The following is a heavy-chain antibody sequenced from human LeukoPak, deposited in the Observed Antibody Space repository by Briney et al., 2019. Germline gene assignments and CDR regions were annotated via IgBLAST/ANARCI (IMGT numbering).Heavy chain of an antibody. V-gene: IGHV3-23*01. J-gene: IGHJ4*02. CDR2: ISSRGDST. D-gene: IGHD6-19*01. CDR3: VKGPRPDITVAHTVEN. CDR1: GFIFSNYA. Sequence: GGSLRLSCAASGFIFSNYALSWVRQVPGRGLEWVPTISSRGDSTYVADSVKGRFTISRDNSKNSLYLQMNTVRAEDTAVYYCVKGPRPDITVAHTVENWGQGTLVTVS.